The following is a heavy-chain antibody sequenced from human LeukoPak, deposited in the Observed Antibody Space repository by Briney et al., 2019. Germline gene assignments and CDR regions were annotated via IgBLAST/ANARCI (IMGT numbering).Heavy chain of an antibody. CDR1: GASISSYY. CDR2: IYYSGSI. J-gene: IGHJ4*02. CDR3: ARENPSGYYNRPIDY. V-gene: IGHV4-59*01. Sequence: SETLSLICTVSGASISSYYWSWIRQPPGKGLEWLGDIYYSGSIKYNPSLKSRVTMSVDTSKNQFSLKLSSVTAADTAIYYCARENPSGYYNRPIDYWGQGTLVTVSS. D-gene: IGHD3-22*01.